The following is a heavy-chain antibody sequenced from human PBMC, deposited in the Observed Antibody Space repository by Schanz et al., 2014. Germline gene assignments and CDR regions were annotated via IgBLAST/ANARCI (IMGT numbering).Heavy chain of an antibody. CDR2: INGYNGHT. J-gene: IGHJ4*02. V-gene: IGHV1-18*01. CDR3: ARDFSPYVGNYFDY. CDR1: GYTFISYG. Sequence: QVQLVQSGAEVRKPGASVKVSCKASGYTFISYGISWVRQAPGQGLEWMGWINGYNGHTLYAQKFQGRVTMTTDTSTSTSYMELTSLRFDDTAVYYCARDFSPYVGNYFDYWGQGTLVTVSS. D-gene: IGHD1-26*01.